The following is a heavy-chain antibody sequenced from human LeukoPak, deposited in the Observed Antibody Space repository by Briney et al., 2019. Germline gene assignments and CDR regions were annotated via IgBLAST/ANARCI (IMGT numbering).Heavy chain of an antibody. V-gene: IGHV3-21*01. CDR2: ISSSSSYI. CDR1: EFTLSSYT. Sequence: GGSLRLSCAASEFTLSSYTMNWVRQAPGKGLEWVSSISSSSSYIYYAESVKGRFTISRDSAKNSLYLQMNSLRAEDTAVYYCARDQTGYFDYWGQGTLVTVSS. CDR3: ARDQTGYFDY. J-gene: IGHJ4*02.